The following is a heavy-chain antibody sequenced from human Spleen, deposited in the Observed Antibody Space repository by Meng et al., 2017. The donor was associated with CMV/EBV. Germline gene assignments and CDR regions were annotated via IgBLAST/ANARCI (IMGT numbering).Heavy chain of an antibody. V-gene: IGHV4-59*08. CDR3: VREIRNNYFDP. Sequence: QVQLQESGPGLVKPSETLSLTCTVSGGSISSYYWSWIRQSPGKGLEWIGSIYYSGSTNYNPSLKSRVTISVDTSKNQFSLKLSSVSAADTAVYYCVREIRNNYFDPWGQGILVTVSS. CDR2: IYYSGST. CDR1: GGSISSYY. J-gene: IGHJ5*02.